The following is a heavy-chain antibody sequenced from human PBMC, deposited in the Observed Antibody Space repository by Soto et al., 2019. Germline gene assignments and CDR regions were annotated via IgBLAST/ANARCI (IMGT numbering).Heavy chain of an antibody. CDR1: GFTFSTYG. D-gene: IGHD3-10*01. J-gene: IGHJ6*02. CDR2: ISYDGYLK. CDR3: AKDFKVSGSHYGTLNYYYGMDV. V-gene: IGHV3-30*18. Sequence: PGGSLRLSCAASGFTFSTYGMQWVRQAPGKGLEWVAVISYDGYLKHYVDAVKGRFTVARDNSKNTLFLEMNSLRVEDTAVYFCAKDFKVSGSHYGTLNYYYGMDVWGQGTAVTVSS.